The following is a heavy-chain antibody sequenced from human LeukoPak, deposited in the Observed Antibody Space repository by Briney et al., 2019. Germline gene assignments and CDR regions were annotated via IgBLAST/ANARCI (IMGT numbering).Heavy chain of an antibody. CDR2: ISGSGGST. D-gene: IGHD2-2*01. V-gene: IGHV3-23*01. J-gene: IGHJ6*02. Sequence: GGSLRLFCAASGFTFSSYAMSWVRQAPGKGLEWVSAISGSGGSTYYADSVKGRFTISRDSSKNTLYLQMNSLRAEDTAVYYCAWCSSTSCPYGMDVWGQGTTVTVSS. CDR1: GFTFSSYA. CDR3: AWCSSTSCPYGMDV.